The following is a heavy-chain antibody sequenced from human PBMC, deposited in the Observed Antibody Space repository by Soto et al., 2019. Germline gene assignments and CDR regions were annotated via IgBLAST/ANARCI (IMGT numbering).Heavy chain of an antibody. CDR3: ARPLWRDDYNWGYFDL. V-gene: IGHV3-30-3*01. CDR2: ISYDGSNK. Sequence: QVQLVESGGGVVQPGRSLRLSCAASGFTFSSYAMHWVRQAPGKGLEWVAVISYDGSNKYYADSVKGRFTISRDNSKNTLYLQMNSLRLEDTAVYYCARPLWRDDYNWGYFDLWGRGTLVTVFS. CDR1: GFTFSSYA. J-gene: IGHJ2*01. D-gene: IGHD4-4*01.